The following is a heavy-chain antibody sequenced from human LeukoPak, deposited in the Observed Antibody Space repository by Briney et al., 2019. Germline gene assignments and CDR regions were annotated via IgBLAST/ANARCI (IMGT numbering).Heavy chain of an antibody. CDR3: ARHLHYYYMDV. J-gene: IGHJ6*03. V-gene: IGHV4-39*01. CDR2: IYYSGST. CDR1: GGSISSSSYY. Sequence: TSETLSLTWTVSGGSISSSSYYWGWIRQPPGKGLEWIGSIYYSGSTYYNPSLKSRVTISVDTSKNQFSLKLSSVTAADTAVYYCARHLHYYYMDVWGKGTTVTVSS.